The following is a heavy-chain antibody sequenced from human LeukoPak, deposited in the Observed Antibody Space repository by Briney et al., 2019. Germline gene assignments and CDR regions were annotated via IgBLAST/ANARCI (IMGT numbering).Heavy chain of an antibody. Sequence: SETLSLTCAVYGGSFSGYYWSWIRQPPGKGLEWIGEINHSGSTNYNPSLKSRVTISVDTSKNQFSLKLSSVTAADTAVYYCARDQEGLGAFDIWGQGTMVTVSS. V-gene: IGHV4-34*01. D-gene: IGHD3-16*01. CDR3: ARDQEGLGAFDI. J-gene: IGHJ3*02. CDR1: GGSFSGYY. CDR2: INHSGST.